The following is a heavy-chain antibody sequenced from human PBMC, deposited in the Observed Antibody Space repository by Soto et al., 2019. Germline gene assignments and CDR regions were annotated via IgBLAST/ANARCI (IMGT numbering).Heavy chain of an antibody. J-gene: IGHJ6*02. D-gene: IGHD3-10*01. V-gene: IGHV3-33*01. CDR1: EFTFSNYG. CDR2: IWYDGSNK. CDR3: ARGDYYGSGSYHMYSFAVNYGMDV. Sequence: GGSLRLSCAASEFTFSNYGMHWVRQAPGKGLEWVAVIWYDGSNKYYADSVKGRFTISRDNSKNTLYLQMNSLRAEDTAVYYCARGDYYGSGSYHMYSFAVNYGMDVWGQGTTVTVSS.